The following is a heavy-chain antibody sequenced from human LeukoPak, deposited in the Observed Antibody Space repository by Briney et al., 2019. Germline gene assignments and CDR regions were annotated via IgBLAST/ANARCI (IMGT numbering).Heavy chain of an antibody. J-gene: IGHJ4*02. V-gene: IGHV4-39*01. Sequence: PSETLSLTCTVSGGSISSSSYYWGWIRQPPGKGLEWIGSIYYSGSTYYNPSLKSRVIISVDTSKNQFSLKLSPVTAADTAVYYCARHWETEYSSSRGPEGYWGQGTLVTVSS. CDR1: GGSISSSSYY. CDR2: IYYSGST. D-gene: IGHD6-6*01. CDR3: ARHWETEYSSSRGPEGY.